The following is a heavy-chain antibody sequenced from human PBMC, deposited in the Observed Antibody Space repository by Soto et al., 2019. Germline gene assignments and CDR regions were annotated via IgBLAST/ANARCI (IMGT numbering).Heavy chain of an antibody. V-gene: IGHV1-18*01. J-gene: IGHJ6*02. D-gene: IGHD2-2*02. CDR1: GYTFTSYG. CDR3: ARAGCSSTSCYTKGTYYYYYYGMDV. Sequence: ASVKVSCKASGYTFTSYGISWVRQAPGQELEWMGWISAYNGNTNYAQKLQGRVTMTTDTSTSTAYMELRSLRSDDTAVYYCARAGCSSTSCYTKGTYYYYYYGMDVWGQGTTVTVSS. CDR2: ISAYNGNT.